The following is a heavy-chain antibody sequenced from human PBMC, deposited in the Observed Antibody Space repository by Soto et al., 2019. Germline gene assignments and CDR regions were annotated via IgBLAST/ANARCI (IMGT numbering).Heavy chain of an antibody. CDR2: IYYTGST. V-gene: IGHV4-31*03. J-gene: IGHJ4*02. CDR3: ARDPDDPGDYFDY. D-gene: IGHD1-26*01. Sequence: SETLSLTCTVSGDSISRGGYYWSWIRQHPGKVLEWIVYIYYTGSTYYNPSLKSRVTISLDTPNNQFSLKLSSVTASYTSVYYCARDPDDPGDYFDYWGQGTLVTVSS. CDR1: GDSISRGGYY.